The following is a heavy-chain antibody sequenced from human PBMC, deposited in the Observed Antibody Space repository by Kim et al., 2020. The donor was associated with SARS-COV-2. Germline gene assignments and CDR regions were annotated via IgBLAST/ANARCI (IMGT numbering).Heavy chain of an antibody. CDR3: ARDPRITMVRGVIIPGVFS. J-gene: IGHJ4*02. Sequence: GGSLRLSCAASGFTFSSYEMNWVRQAPGKGLEWVSYISSSGSTIYYADSVKGRFTISRDNAKNSLYLQMNSLRAEDTAVYYCARDPRITMVRGVIIPGVFSWGQGTLVTVSS. V-gene: IGHV3-48*03. CDR1: GFTFSSYE. CDR2: ISSSGSTI. D-gene: IGHD3-10*01.